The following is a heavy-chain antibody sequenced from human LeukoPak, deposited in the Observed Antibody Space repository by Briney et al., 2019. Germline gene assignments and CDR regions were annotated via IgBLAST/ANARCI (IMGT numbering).Heavy chain of an antibody. J-gene: IGHJ4*02. CDR2: VYSGGET. V-gene: IGHV3-66*01. CDR3: ARGGIAARPSDS. CDR1: GFTVSSDY. Sequence: GGSLRLSCAASGFTVSSDYTTWVRQAPGKGLEWVSVVYSGGETYYAESVKGRFTVSRDNSKNTVYLQMNSLRAEDTAVYFCARGGIAARPSDSWGQGTLVTVSS. D-gene: IGHD6-6*01.